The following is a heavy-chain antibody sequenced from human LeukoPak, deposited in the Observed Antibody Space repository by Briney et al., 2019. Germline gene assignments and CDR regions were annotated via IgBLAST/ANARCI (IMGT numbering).Heavy chain of an antibody. CDR1: GYTFTSYY. Sequence: ASVKVSCKASGYTFTSYYMHWVRQAPGQGLEWMGIINPSGGSTSYAQKFQGRVTMTRDTSTSTVYMELSSLRSEDTAVYYCARTVYVIPENYYYYYGMDVWGQGTTVTVSS. V-gene: IGHV1-46*01. CDR2: INPSGGST. CDR3: ARTVYVIPENYYYYYGMDV. D-gene: IGHD5/OR15-5a*01. J-gene: IGHJ6*02.